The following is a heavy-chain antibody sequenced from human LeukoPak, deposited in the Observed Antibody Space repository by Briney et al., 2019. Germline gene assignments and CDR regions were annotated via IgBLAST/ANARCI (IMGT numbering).Heavy chain of an antibody. D-gene: IGHD3-22*01. CDR2: INHSGST. CDR1: GGSFSGYY. Sequence: SETLSLTCAVYGGSFSGYYWSWIRQPPGKGLEWIGEINHSGSTNYNPSLKSRVTISVDTSKNQFPLKLSSVTAADTAVYYCARGLYYDSSGRLDYWGQGTLVTVSS. J-gene: IGHJ4*02. CDR3: ARGLYYDSSGRLDY. V-gene: IGHV4-34*01.